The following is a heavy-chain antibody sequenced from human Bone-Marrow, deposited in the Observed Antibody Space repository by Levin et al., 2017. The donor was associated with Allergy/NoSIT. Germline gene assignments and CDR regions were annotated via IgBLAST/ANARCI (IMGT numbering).Heavy chain of an antibody. CDR3: ATACTSSSCYSLYFHN. CDR1: RFSFNSYW. D-gene: IGHD2-2*02. J-gene: IGHJ1*01. V-gene: IGHV3-7*01. CDR2: INQDGSAR. Sequence: GASVKVSCTAPRFSFNSYWMNWVRQAPGTGLEWVASINQDGSARDYVDSVKGRFTISRDNAKNSLYLQMNSLRADDTAVYYCATACTSSSCYSLYFHNWGQGASVTVSS.